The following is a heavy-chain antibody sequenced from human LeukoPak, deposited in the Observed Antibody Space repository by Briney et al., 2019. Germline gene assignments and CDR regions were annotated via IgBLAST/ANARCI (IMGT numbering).Heavy chain of an antibody. D-gene: IGHD6-13*01. CDR1: GFTFSSYG. Sequence: GGSLRLSCAASGFTFSSYGMHWVRQAPGKGLEWVAVISYDGSNKYYADSVKGRFTISRDNSKNTLYLQMSSLRPEDTAVYYCARGSLSAADTNIDYWGQGTLVTVSS. CDR2: ISYDGSNK. CDR3: ARGSLSAADTNIDY. V-gene: IGHV3-30*03. J-gene: IGHJ4*02.